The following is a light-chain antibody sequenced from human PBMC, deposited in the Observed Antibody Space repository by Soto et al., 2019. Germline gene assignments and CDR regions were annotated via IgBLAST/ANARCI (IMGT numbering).Light chain of an antibody. V-gene: IGKV3-15*01. CDR1: QSISSN. CDR2: DAS. Sequence: EIVMTQSPATLSVSPGERATLSCRASQSISSNLAWYQQKPGQAPRLLIDDASTRAAGIPARFNGGGSGTEFTLTISSLQSEDFAVYYCHQRSNWPPDTFGQGTRLEIK. J-gene: IGKJ5*01. CDR3: HQRSNWPPDT.